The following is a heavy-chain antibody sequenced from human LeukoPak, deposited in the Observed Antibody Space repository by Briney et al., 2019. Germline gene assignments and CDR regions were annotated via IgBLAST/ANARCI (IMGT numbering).Heavy chain of an antibody. J-gene: IGHJ3*01. Sequence: PGGSLRLSCGASGITFSSFAMTWVRQAPGKGLGWVSGISTGGGGTYYADSVKGRFTVSRDNSKNTLYLQMNSLRAEDTAVYYCAKGVYGALDDAYDVWGQGTMVIVSS. CDR3: AKGVYGALDDAYDV. V-gene: IGHV3-23*01. D-gene: IGHD4-17*01. CDR1: GITFSSFA. CDR2: ISTGGGGT.